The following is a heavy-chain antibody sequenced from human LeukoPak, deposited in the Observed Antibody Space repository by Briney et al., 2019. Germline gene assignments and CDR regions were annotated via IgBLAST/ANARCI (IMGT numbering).Heavy chain of an antibody. D-gene: IGHD3-10*01. Sequence: GGSLRLSCAASGFTFSSCGMHWVRQAPGKGLEWVAFIWYDGNNKYYADSVKGRFTISRDSSKNTLYLQMNSLRAEDTAVYYCARDPLQYGSGSCYFDYWGQGTLVTVSS. CDR1: GFTFSSCG. CDR3: ARDPLQYGSGSCYFDY. V-gene: IGHV3-30*02. CDR2: IWYDGNNK. J-gene: IGHJ4*02.